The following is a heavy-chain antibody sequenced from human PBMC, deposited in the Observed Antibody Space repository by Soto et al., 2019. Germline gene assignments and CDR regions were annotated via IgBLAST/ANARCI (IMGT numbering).Heavy chain of an antibody. J-gene: IGHJ5*02. D-gene: IGHD3-3*01. Sequence: SETLSLTCTVSGGSISSSSYYWGWIRQPPGKGLEWIGSIYYSGSTYYNPSLKSRVTISVDTSKNQFSLKLSSVTAADTAVYYCARLHDFWSGYTSNWFDPWGKGTLVT. CDR3: ARLHDFWSGYTSNWFDP. CDR2: IYYSGST. CDR1: GGSISSSSYY. V-gene: IGHV4-39*01.